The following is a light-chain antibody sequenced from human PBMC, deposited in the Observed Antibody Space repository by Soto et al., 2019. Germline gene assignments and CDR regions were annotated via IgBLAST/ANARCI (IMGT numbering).Light chain of an antibody. CDR3: QQNYNTPWT. J-gene: IGKJ1*01. Sequence: DIQMTQSPSSLSACVGGRGNSTCRATQSISTYLNWYQQKSGKDPKLLIYAAYSLQSGVPSRFSGSGSGTDFTLTVSSLQPEDFATYYCQQNYNTPWTFGQGTKVDNK. CDR2: AAY. V-gene: IGKV1-39*01. CDR1: QSISTY.